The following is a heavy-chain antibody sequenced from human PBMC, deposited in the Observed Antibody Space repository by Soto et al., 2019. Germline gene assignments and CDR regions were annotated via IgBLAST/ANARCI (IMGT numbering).Heavy chain of an antibody. Sequence: GGSLRLSCAASGFTFSGSAMHWVRQASGKGLEWVGRIRSKANSYATAYAASVKGRSTISRDDSKNTAYLQMNSLKAEETALYYCARHNWGSTWTDALDIWGQGTMVTVSS. CDR3: ARHNWGSTWTDALDI. J-gene: IGHJ3*02. CDR2: IRSKANSYAT. V-gene: IGHV3-73*01. D-gene: IGHD7-27*01. CDR1: GFTFSGSA.